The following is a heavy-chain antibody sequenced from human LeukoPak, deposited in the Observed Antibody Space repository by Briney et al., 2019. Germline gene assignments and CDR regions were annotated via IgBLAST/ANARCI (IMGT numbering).Heavy chain of an antibody. CDR2: IIPIFGTA. D-gene: IGHD2-2*01. Sequence: GASVKVSCKASGYTFTSYGISWVRQAPGQGLEWMGGIIPIFGTANYAQKFQGRVTITTDESTSTAYMELSSLRSEDTAVYYCARAPLPGPAAISRGTYYYYMDVWGKGTTVTVSS. CDR3: ARAPLPGPAAISRGTYYYYMDV. CDR1: GYTFTSYG. J-gene: IGHJ6*03. V-gene: IGHV1-69*05.